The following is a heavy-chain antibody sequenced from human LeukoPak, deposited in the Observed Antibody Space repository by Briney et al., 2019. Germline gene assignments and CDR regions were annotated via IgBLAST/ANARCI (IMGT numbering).Heavy chain of an antibody. CDR2: FKSKTNGGTT. CDR1: GFTVSDAW. D-gene: IGHD1-26*01. J-gene: IGHJ4*02. V-gene: IGHV3-15*01. CDR3: TTEYSGSFSN. Sequence: GGSLRLSCAASGFTVSDAWMNWVRQGPGKGLEWIGLFKSKTNGGTTDYAAPVKCRFTMSRDDSKNTLYLQMNSLQTEDTAMYYCTTEYSGSFSNWGQGILVTVSS.